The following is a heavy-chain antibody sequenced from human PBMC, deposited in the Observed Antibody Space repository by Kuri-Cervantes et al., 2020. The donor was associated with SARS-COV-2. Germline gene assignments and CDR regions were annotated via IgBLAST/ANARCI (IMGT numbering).Heavy chain of an antibody. Sequence: GGSLRLSCAASGFTFDDYTMHWVRQAPGKGLEWVSLVSWDGGSTYYADSVKGRFTISRDNAKNSLYLQMNSLRAEDTAVYYCARVGDYGDASIPDAFDIWGQGTMVTVSS. V-gene: IGHV3-43*01. D-gene: IGHD4-17*01. CDR2: VSWDGGST. CDR1: GFTFDDYT. J-gene: IGHJ3*02. CDR3: ARVGDYGDASIPDAFDI.